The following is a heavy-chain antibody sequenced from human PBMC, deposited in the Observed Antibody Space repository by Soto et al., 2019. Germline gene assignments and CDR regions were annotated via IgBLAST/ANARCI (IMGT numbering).Heavy chain of an antibody. CDR3: ARSAILAGGSYRGLIRLYYFDS. J-gene: IGHJ4*02. CDR1: GGSFNGYY. CDR2: VNHSGST. Sequence: SETLSLTCAVYGGSFNGYYWNWIRQPPGKGLEWIGEVNHSGSTNYNPSLKSRVTISVDTSKNQFSLKLSSVTAADTAVYFCARSAILAGGSYRGLIRLYYFDSWGQGTLVTVSS. V-gene: IGHV4-34*01. D-gene: IGHD3-3*01.